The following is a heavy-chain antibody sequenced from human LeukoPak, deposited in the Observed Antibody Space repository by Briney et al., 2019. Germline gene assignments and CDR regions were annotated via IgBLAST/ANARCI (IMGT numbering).Heavy chain of an antibody. CDR3: ASSLYCSSTSCYKDAFDI. V-gene: IGHV5-51*01. CDR2: IYPGDSDT. D-gene: IGHD2-2*02. CDR1: GYSFTSFW. J-gene: IGHJ3*02. Sequence: GGPLKIPCKGSGYSFTSFWIAWVRHMPGKGLEGMGMIYPGDSDTRYSPSFQGQVTISADKSISTAYLQWSSLKASDTVMYYCASSLYCSSTSCYKDAFDIWGQGTMVTVSS.